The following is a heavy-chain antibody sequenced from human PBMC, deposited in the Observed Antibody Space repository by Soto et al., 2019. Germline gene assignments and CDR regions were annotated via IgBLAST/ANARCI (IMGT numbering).Heavy chain of an antibody. V-gene: IGHV3-7*03. Sequence: GWSLRLSCAASGFTFSSYWMSWVRQAPGKGLEWVANIKQDGSEKYYVDSVKGRFTISRDNAKNSLYLQMNSLRAEDTAVYYCARVGVGQQLDPYYGMEGWGKGTKVTVSS. CDR1: GFTFSSYW. J-gene: IGHJ6*04. D-gene: IGHD6-13*01. CDR2: IKQDGSEK. CDR3: ARVGVGQQLDPYYGMEG.